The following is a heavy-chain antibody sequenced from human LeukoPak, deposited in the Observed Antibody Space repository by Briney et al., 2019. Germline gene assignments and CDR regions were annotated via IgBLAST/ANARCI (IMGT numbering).Heavy chain of an antibody. V-gene: IGHV3-11*01. J-gene: IGHJ4*02. CDR3: ARDPDYGDYFFDY. Sequence: GGSLRLSCAASGFTFSDYYMSWIRQALGKGLEWVSYISSSGSTIYYADSVKGRFTISRDNAKNSLYLQMNSLRAEDTAVYYCARDPDYGDYFFDYWGQGTLVTVSS. CDR2: ISSSGSTI. CDR1: GFTFSDYY. D-gene: IGHD4-17*01.